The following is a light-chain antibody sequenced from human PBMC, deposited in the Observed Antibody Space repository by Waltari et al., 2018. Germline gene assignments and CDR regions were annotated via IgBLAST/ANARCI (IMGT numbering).Light chain of an antibody. Sequence: QSALTQPASVSGSPGQSTTISCTGASSDFGKSNLVSWFQKYPGKAPSLLIYEVSYRPSGVSYRFAGSKSGNTASLTISGLRTEDEADYYCSSNAGGHVVFGSGTKVTVL. V-gene: IGLV2-23*02. J-gene: IGLJ1*01. CDR2: EVS. CDR3: SSNAGGHVV. CDR1: SSDFGKSNL.